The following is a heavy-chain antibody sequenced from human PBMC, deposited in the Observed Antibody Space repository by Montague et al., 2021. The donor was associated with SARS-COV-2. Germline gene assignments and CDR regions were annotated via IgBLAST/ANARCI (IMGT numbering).Heavy chain of an antibody. D-gene: IGHD3-9*01. CDR3: AREYYDILTGYLAHDYYYGMDV. Sequence: SLRLSCAASGFTFSSYAMHWVRQAPGKGLEWVAVISYDGSNKYYADSVKGRFTIFRDNSKNTLYLQMNSLRAEDTAVYYCAREYYDILTGYLAHDYYYGMDVWGQGTTVTVSS. J-gene: IGHJ6*02. V-gene: IGHV3-30-3*01. CDR2: ISYDGSNK. CDR1: GFTFSSYA.